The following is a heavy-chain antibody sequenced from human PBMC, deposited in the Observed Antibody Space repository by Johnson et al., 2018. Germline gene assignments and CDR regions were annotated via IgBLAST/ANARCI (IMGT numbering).Heavy chain of an antibody. CDR1: GFTFSTYG. CDR2: ISYDGSNK. D-gene: IGHD4-17*01. CDR3: AKGTFAVTSWFDP. V-gene: IGHV3-30*18. J-gene: IGHJ5*02. Sequence: QVQLVQSGGGVVQPGRSLRLSCAASGFTFSTYGMHWVRQAPGKGLEWVALISYDGSNKFYGDSVKGRFTISRDNSKNRLYLQMNSLRLDDTAVYSCAKGTFAVTSWFDPWGQGTLVTVSS.